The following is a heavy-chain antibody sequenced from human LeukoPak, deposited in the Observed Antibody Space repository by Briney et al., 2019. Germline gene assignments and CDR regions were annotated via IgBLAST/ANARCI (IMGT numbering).Heavy chain of an antibody. J-gene: IGHJ4*02. D-gene: IGHD4-23*01. Sequence: KSSETLSLTCTVSGGSIRSYYWNWIRQAPGKGLEWVGFISYSGYTSYSPSLKSRVAISVDTAKSQISLRLNSMTAADTAIYYCARGRNDNGGMFFDSWAQGNLVTVSS. V-gene: IGHV4-59*01. CDR2: ISYSGYT. CDR3: ARGRNDNGGMFFDS. CDR1: GGSIRSYY.